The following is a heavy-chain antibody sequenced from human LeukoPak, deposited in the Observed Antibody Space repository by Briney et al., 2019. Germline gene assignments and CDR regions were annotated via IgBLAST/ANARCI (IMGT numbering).Heavy chain of an antibody. D-gene: IGHD7-27*01. Sequence: SETLSLTCTISGGSVSDYYWSWIRQSPGKGLGWIGYIYHTGSTSYSPSLKSRVTISADTSQNQFSLKLSSVTAADTAVYYCASRKLGNDYWGQGTLVTVSS. J-gene: IGHJ4*02. CDR3: ASRKLGNDY. CDR1: GGSVSDYY. CDR2: IYHTGST. V-gene: IGHV4-59*02.